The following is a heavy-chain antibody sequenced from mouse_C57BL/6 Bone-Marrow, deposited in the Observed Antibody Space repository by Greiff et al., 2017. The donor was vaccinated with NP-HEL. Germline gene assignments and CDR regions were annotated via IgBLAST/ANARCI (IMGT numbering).Heavy chain of an antibody. CDR3: ARGLLPSGY. D-gene: IGHD2-13*01. V-gene: IGHV1-75*01. CDR1: GYTFTDYY. CDR2: IFPGSGST. Sequence: VQLQQSGPELVKPGASVKISCKASGYTFTDYYINWVKQRPGQGLEWIGWIFPGSGSTYYNEKFKGKAPLTVDKSSSTAYMLLISLTSEDSAVYFCARGLLPSGYWGQGTTLTVSS. J-gene: IGHJ2*01.